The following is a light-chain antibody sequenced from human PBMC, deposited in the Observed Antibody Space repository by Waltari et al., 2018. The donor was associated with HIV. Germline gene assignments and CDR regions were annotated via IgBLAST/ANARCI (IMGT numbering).Light chain of an antibody. V-gene: IGKV1-33*01. CDR2: DVS. Sequence: DIHMTQSPSSLSSSVGDRVTITCQASQDISNYLNWYQQKPGKAPKLLIYDVSNLERGVPSRFSGSGSGTDFTFTITSLQPEDFATYYCQQYDTLPLTFGGGTKVEI. J-gene: IGKJ4*01. CDR1: QDISNY. CDR3: QQYDTLPLT.